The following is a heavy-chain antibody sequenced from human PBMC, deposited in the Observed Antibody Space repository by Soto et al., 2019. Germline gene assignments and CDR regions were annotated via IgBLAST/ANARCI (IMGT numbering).Heavy chain of an antibody. CDR1: GGSISSYY. CDR3: ARRGPDYRWFDP. J-gene: IGHJ5*02. Sequence: SETLSLTCTVSGGSISSYYWSWIRQPPGKGLEWIGYIYYSGSTNYNPSLKSRVTISVDTSKNQFSLKLSSVTAADTAVYYCARRGPDYRWFDPWGQGTLVTVSS. D-gene: IGHD4-4*01. CDR2: IYYSGST. V-gene: IGHV4-59*01.